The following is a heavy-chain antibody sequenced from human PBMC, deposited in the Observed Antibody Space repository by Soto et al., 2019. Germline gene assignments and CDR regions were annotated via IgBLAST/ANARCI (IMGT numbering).Heavy chain of an antibody. J-gene: IGHJ6*02. D-gene: IGHD3-22*01. CDR3: ARDWYYFDSSGYSKPVYYYYYGLDV. V-gene: IGHV1-2*02. CDR2: INPNSGGT. CDR1: GYTFTDYY. Sequence: ASVKVSCKASGYTFTDYYLHWVRQAPGQGPEWMGWINPNSGGTKYVHKFQGRVTMTRDTSISTAYMELSGLRSDGTAVYFCARDWYYFDSSGYSKPVYYYYYGLDVWGQGTTVTVSS.